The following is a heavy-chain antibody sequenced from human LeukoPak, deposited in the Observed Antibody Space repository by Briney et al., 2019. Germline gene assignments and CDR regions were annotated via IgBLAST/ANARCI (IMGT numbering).Heavy chain of an antibody. V-gene: IGHV4-34*01. CDR1: GGSFSGYY. Sequence: ASETLSLTCAVYGGSFSGYYWSWIRQPPGKGLEWIGEINHSGSTNYNPSLKSRVTMSVDTSKDQFSLKLSSVTAADTAVYYCARARDYYYGMDVWGQGTTVTVSS. J-gene: IGHJ6*02. CDR2: INHSGST. CDR3: ARARDYYYGMDV.